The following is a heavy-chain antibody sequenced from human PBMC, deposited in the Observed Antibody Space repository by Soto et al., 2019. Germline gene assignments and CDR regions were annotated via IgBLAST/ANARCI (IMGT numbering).Heavy chain of an antibody. D-gene: IGHD3-22*01. V-gene: IGHV4-31*11. J-gene: IGHJ6*02. CDR1: GGSISSGGYY. CDR2: IYYSGST. Sequence: SGTLSLTGAVSGGSISSGGYYWSWIRQHPGKGLEWIGYIYYSGSTYYNPSLKSRVTISVDTSKNQFSLKLSSVTAADTAVYYCARDHGYYDSSPPYYYYGMDVWGQGTTVTVSS. CDR3: ARDHGYYDSSPPYYYYGMDV.